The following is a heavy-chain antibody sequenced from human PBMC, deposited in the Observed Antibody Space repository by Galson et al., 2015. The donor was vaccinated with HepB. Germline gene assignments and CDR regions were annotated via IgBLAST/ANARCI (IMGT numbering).Heavy chain of an antibody. V-gene: IGHV3-33*01. CDR1: GFTFSTYG. CDR3: ASETMVLNWYFDL. Sequence: SLRLSCAASGFTFSTYGMHWVRQAPGKGLEWVAVIWRDGSNKYYVDSVKGRFTISRDNSKNTLYLQMNSLRAEDTAVYYCASETMVLNWYFDLWGRGTLVTVSS. D-gene: IGHD4/OR15-4a*01. J-gene: IGHJ2*01. CDR2: IWRDGSNK.